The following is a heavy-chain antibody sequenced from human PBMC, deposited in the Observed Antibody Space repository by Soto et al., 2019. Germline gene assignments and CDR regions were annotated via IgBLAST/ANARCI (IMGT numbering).Heavy chain of an antibody. V-gene: IGHV4-39*01. J-gene: IGHJ4*02. CDR2: SFYRGST. CDR3: ATADGFGVLPSVFEY. Sequence: QLKLQESGPGLVKPSETLSLTCTVSGGSISSRSHYWDWLRQSPGKHLEWIGSSFYRGSTQYNPYVKHLGTVDVDTAQNQASLKLYSVTAAYPAVYYCATADGFGVLPSVFEYWGLGILVTVSS. CDR1: GGSISSRSHY. D-gene: IGHD3-3*01.